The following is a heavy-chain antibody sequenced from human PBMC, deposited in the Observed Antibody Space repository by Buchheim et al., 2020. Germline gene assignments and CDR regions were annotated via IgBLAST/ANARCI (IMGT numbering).Heavy chain of an antibody. Sequence: QVQLVESGGGVVQPGRSLRLSCAASGFTFSSYGMHWVRQAPGKGLEWVAVISYDGSNKYYADSVKGRFTLSRDNSKNTLYLQRNSLRAEDTAVYYCAKPLSRYSSSWDCFDYWGQGTL. V-gene: IGHV3-30*18. CDR1: GFTFSSYG. D-gene: IGHD6-13*01. J-gene: IGHJ4*02. CDR3: AKPLSRYSSSWDCFDY. CDR2: ISYDGSNK.